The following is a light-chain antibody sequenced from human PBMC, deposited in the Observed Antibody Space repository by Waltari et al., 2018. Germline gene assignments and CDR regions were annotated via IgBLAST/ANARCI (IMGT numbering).Light chain of an antibody. CDR1: QDISSW. J-gene: IGKJ1*01. Sequence: IQMTQSPSSVSASVGERVTITCRASQDISSWLALYQQKPGKAPTLLIYSASDLQSGVPSRFSGSGSGTDFNHNINSLPPGDFATYYCQQSNSFPPTFGQGTKVEIK. CDR3: QQSNSFPPT. V-gene: IGKV1-12*01. CDR2: SAS.